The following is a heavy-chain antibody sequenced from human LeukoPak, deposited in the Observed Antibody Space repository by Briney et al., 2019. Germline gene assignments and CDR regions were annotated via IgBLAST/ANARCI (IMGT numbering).Heavy chain of an antibody. V-gene: IGHV3-30*18. CDR3: AKDRSYSGYEPLDY. D-gene: IGHD1-26*01. Sequence: GGSLRLSCAASGFTFSDFGMHWVRQAPGKGLESVAVISHDGNSKYSADSVKGRFTLSRDNSKNTLYLQMDSLRVEGTAVYYCAKDRSYSGYEPLDYWGQGTLVTVSS. CDR2: ISHDGNSK. J-gene: IGHJ4*02. CDR1: GFTFSDFG.